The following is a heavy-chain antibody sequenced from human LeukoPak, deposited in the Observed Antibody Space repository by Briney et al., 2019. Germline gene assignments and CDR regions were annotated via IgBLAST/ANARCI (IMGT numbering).Heavy chain of an antibody. CDR2: IYYSGST. J-gene: IGHJ4*02. D-gene: IGHD6-19*01. V-gene: IGHV4-39*07. CDR1: GGSISSSSYY. CDR3: ARFGSGWWYNDY. Sequence: SETLSLTCTVSGGSISSSSYYWGWIRQPPGKGLEWIGSIYYSGSTYYNPSLKSRVTISVDTSKNQFSLKLSSVTAADTAVYYCARFGSGWWYNDYWGQGTLVTVSS.